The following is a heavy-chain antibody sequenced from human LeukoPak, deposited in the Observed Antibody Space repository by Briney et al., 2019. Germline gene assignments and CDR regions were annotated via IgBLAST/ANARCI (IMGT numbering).Heavy chain of an antibody. J-gene: IGHJ4*02. CDR1: GYSFTSYW. CDR2: VYPGDSDT. CDR3: ARLGRSWSYGYYFDY. D-gene: IGHD6-13*01. V-gene: IGHV5-51*01. Sequence: GESLKISCKGSGYSFTSYWIGWVRQMPGKGLEWMGIVYPGDSDTRYSPSFQGQVTISADKSISTAYLQWSSLKASDTAMYYCARLGRSWSYGYYFDYWGQGTLVTVSS.